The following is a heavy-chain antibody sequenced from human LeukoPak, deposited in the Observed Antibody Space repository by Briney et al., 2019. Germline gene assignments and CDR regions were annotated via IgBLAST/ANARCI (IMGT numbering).Heavy chain of an antibody. D-gene: IGHD5-18*01. CDR1: GGSFSGYY. J-gene: IGHJ3*02. CDR2: INHSGST. CDR3: ARAYSYGLIHDAFDI. V-gene: IGHV4-34*01. Sequence: SETLSLTCAVYGGSFSGYYWSWIRQPPGKGLEWIGEINHSGSTNYNPSLKSRVTISLDTSKNQFSLKLTSMTAADTAVYYCARAYSYGLIHDAFDIWGQGTMVTVSS.